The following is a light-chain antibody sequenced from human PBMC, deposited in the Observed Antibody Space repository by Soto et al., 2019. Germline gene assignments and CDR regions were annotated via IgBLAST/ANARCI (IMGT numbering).Light chain of an antibody. J-gene: IGKJ5*01. Sequence: DVVMTQTPLSLSVAPGQPASISCKSSQSLLHITGETFLFWYLQKPGQSPQLLIYEVSTRVSGVPDRFSGSGSGTDFTLTISGLQAEDFAVYFCQQYIRRPLSFGQGTRLEIK. CDR1: QSLLHITGETF. CDR3: QQYIRRPLS. CDR2: EVS. V-gene: IGKV2-29*01.